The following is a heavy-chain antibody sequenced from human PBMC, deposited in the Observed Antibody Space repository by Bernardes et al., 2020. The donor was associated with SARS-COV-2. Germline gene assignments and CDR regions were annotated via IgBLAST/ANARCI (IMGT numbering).Heavy chain of an antibody. CDR2: TSRDGIDK. D-gene: IGHD2-15*01. Sequence: GGSLRLSCAASGFTFSAYTMHWVRQAPGKGLEWVSVTSRDGIDKYYADSVKGRVTVSRDNAGNTLFLQLNSLRVEDTAVYHCAKAWGCSRVRYSYGLDVWGQGTTVTVSS. J-gene: IGHJ6*02. CDR1: GFTFSAYT. V-gene: IGHV3-30*18. CDR3: AKAWGCSRVRYSYGLDV.